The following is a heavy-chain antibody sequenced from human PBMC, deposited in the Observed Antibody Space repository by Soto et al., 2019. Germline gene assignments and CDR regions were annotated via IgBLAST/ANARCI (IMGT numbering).Heavy chain of an antibody. CDR2: SGSGGIR. CDR1: GFPFSNYA. Sequence: PVGSLRLSCAASGFPFSNYAMSWVRQAPGKGLEWVSVSGSGGIRHYADSVKGRFPISRDNSKNTLYLHMNSLSAEDTAIFYCAKDLWQWPFDYWGQGTLVTVSS. J-gene: IGHJ4*02. CDR3: AKDLWQWPFDY. V-gene: IGHV3-23*01. D-gene: IGHD6-19*01.